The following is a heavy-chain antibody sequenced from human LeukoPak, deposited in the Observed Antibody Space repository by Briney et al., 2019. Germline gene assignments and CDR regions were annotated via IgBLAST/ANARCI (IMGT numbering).Heavy chain of an antibody. Sequence: SETLSLTCTVSGGSISSGDYYWSWIRQPPGKGLEWIGYIYYSGSTYYNPSLKSRVTISVDTSKNQFSLKLSSVTAADTAVYYCARARRDYFGSGRRAYNWFDPWGQGTLVTVSS. V-gene: IGHV4-30-4*01. D-gene: IGHD3-10*01. CDR1: GGSISSGDYY. J-gene: IGHJ5*02. CDR3: ARARRDYFGSGRRAYNWFDP. CDR2: IYYSGST.